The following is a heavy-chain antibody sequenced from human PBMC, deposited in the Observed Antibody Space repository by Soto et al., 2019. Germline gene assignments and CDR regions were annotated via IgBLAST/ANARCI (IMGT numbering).Heavy chain of an antibody. Sequence: SETLSLTCTVSGGSISSSTYYWGWIRQPPGKGLEWIGYIYYSGSTYYNPSLKSRVTISVDTSKNQFSLKLSSVTAADTAVYYCARDASDILSGYYGRGWYDPRGQGTLVTVSS. V-gene: IGHV4-31*03. D-gene: IGHD3-9*01. J-gene: IGHJ5*02. CDR3: ARDASDILSGYYGRGWYDP. CDR2: IYYSGST. CDR1: GGSISSSTYY.